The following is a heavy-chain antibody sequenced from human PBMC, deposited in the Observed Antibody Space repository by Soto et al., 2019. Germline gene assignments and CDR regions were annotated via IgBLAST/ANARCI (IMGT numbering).Heavy chain of an antibody. V-gene: IGHV4-30-4*01. CDR3: ARVLSDCSSTSCYYYYYGMDV. CDR1: GGPISSGDYY. J-gene: IGHJ6*02. Sequence: QVQLQESGPGLVKPSQTLSLTCTVSGGPISSGDYYWSWIRQPPGKGLEWIGYIYYSGSTYYNPSLKSRVTISVDTSKNQFSLKLSSVTAADTAVYYCARVLSDCSSTSCYYYYYGMDVWGQGTTVTVSS. D-gene: IGHD2-2*01. CDR2: IYYSGST.